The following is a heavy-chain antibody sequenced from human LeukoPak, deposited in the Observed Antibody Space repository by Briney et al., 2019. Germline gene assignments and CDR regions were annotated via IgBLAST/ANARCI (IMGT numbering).Heavy chain of an antibody. CDR1: GFTFSSYA. CDR2: ISGSGDST. D-gene: IGHD7-27*01. J-gene: IGHJ4*02. V-gene: IGHV3-23*01. CDR3: ARGSTGPEY. Sequence: PGGSLRLSCAASGFTFSSYAMTWVRQAPGKGLEWVSVISGSGDSTFYADPVKGRFTISRDNSKNTLYLQMNSLRAEDTAVYYCARGSTGPEYWGQGTLVTVSS.